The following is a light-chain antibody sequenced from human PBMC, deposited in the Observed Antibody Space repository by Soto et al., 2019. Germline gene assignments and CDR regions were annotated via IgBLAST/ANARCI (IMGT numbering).Light chain of an antibody. CDR3: SSYTNIKTLV. J-gene: IGLJ1*01. V-gene: IGLV2-14*01. CDR2: DVI. Sequence: QSVLTQPASVSGSPGQSISISCTGTSSDVGGYTYVSWYQQHPGKAPKLIIYDVINRPSGVSNRFSGSKSGNTASPTISGLQADDEADYYCSSYTNIKTLVFGTGTKVTVL. CDR1: SSDVGGYTY.